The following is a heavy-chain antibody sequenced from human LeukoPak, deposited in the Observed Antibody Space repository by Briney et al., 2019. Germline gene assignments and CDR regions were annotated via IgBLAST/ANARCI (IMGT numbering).Heavy chain of an antibody. Sequence: SETLSLTCNVSGDSIRRGDYHLNWIRQPAGKGLEWIGLIFTSGSANYNPSVKSRVTMSIDTSKNQFSLKLDSVTAADTAIYYCAPGKALHLRAFDYWGLGTLVTVSS. V-gene: IGHV4-61*02. J-gene: IGHJ4*02. CDR3: APGKALHLRAFDY. CDR1: GDSIRRGDYH. CDR2: IFTSGSA. D-gene: IGHD3-16*01.